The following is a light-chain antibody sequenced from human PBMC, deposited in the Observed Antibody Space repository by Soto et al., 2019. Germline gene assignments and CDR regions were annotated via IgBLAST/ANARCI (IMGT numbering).Light chain of an antibody. CDR3: ISYRGSDTSYG. V-gene: IGLV2-14*01. CDR2: EAR. CDR1: SSDLGSYNY. Sequence: QSALTQPASVSGSPGQSITISGTGTSSDLGSYNYVAWYQQFPVKTPKLIIDEARNRPSGVSFRFSVSKSGNTASLTLSGLQAEDAADYYCISYRGSDTSYGFGPGTKLTVL. J-gene: IGLJ1*01.